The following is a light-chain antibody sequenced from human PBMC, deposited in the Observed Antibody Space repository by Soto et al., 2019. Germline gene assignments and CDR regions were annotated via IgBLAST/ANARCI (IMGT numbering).Light chain of an antibody. Sequence: LTQAPSVSGTPGQRVTITCSGSSSNIGRNSVNWYQHLPGTAPKLLTHGNNHRPSGVPDRFSGSKSGTSASLAISGLQPEDEADYCCAAWDDSLNEYVFGDGTKVTV. CDR3: AAWDDSLNEYV. CDR1: SSNIGRNS. V-gene: IGLV1-44*01. J-gene: IGLJ1*01. CDR2: GNN.